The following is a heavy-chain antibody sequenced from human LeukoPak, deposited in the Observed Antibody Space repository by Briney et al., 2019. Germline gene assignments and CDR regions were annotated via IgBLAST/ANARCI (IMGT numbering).Heavy chain of an antibody. Sequence: GGSLRLSCEASGFTFSTYGMHWVRQAPGKGLEWVAVIWYDGSNKNYADSVKGRFTISGDNSKNTLYLQMNSLRAEDTAVYYCARGGRTTWHGMDVWGQGTTVTVSS. CDR2: IWYDGSNK. CDR1: GFTFSTYG. V-gene: IGHV3-33*01. D-gene: IGHD4-17*01. J-gene: IGHJ6*02. CDR3: ARGGRTTWHGMDV.